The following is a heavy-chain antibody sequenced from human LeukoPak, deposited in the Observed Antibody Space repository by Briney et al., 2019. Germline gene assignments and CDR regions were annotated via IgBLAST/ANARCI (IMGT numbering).Heavy chain of an antibody. CDR2: FDPEDGET. V-gene: IGHV1-24*01. CDR3: ATANDYGETEHFDY. D-gene: IGHD4-17*01. Sequence: ASVKVSCKVSGYTLTELSMHWVRQAPGKGLEWMGGFDPEDGETIYAQKFQGRVTMTEDTSTDTAYMELSSLRSEDTAVYYCATANDYGETEHFDYWGQGTLVTVSS. J-gene: IGHJ4*02. CDR1: GYTLTELS.